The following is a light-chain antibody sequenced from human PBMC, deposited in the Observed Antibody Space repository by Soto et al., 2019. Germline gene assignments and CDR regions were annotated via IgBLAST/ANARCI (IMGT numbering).Light chain of an antibody. J-gene: IGKJ3*01. CDR1: QSIGRY. Sequence: DIPMTQSPSSLSASVGDRVTITCRASQSIGRYLNWYQLKPGKAPKLLIYAASSLQSEVPSRFSGSGSGTDFTLTISSLQPEDSATYYCQQSYSTPLFTFGPGSKVGVK. CDR3: QQSYSTPLFT. CDR2: AAS. V-gene: IGKV1-39*01.